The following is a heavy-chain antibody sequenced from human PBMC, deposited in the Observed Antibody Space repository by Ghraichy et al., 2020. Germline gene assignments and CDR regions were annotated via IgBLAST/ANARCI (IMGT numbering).Heavy chain of an antibody. CDR3: ARVGVWYGMDV. Sequence: GGSLRLSCAASGFSCSSYWMNWVRRAPGKGLEWVANIKLDGSEEHYVDSVKGRFTISRDNAKNSLYLQMNSLRAEDTAVYYCARVGVWYGMDVWGQGTTVTVSS. V-gene: IGHV3-7*01. CDR1: GFSCSSYW. CDR2: IKLDGSEE. D-gene: IGHD3-16*01. J-gene: IGHJ6*02.